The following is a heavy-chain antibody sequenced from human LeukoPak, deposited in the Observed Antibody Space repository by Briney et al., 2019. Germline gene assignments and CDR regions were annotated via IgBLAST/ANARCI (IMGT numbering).Heavy chain of an antibody. CDR3: ARRGYYDSSGYDY. Sequence: GGSLRLSCAASGFTFSSYAMHWVRQAPGKGLEWVSSINGRSTDIYYADSVKGRFTISRDNAKNSLYLQMNSLRAEDTAVYYCARRGYYDSSGYDYWGQGTLVTVSS. CDR1: GFTFSSYA. CDR2: INGRSTDI. J-gene: IGHJ4*02. V-gene: IGHV3-21*01. D-gene: IGHD3-22*01.